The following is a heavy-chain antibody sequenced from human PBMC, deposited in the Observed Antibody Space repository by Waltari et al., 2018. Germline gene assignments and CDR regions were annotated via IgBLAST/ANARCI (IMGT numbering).Heavy chain of an antibody. CDR2: VDPEDGET. J-gene: IGHJ4*02. CDR1: GYTFTDYY. Sequence: EVQLVQSGAEVKKPGATVKISCKVSGYTFTDYYMHWVQQAPGKGLEWMGLVDPEDGETRYAEKFQGRVTITADTSTDTAYMELSSRRSEDTAVYDCATLGGEQLVGGRDYWGQGTLVTVSS. CDR3: ATLGGEQLVGGRDY. V-gene: IGHV1-69-2*01. D-gene: IGHD6-6*01.